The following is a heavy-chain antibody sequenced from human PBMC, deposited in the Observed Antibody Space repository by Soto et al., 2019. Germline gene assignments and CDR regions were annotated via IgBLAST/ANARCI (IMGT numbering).Heavy chain of an antibody. Sequence: SETLSLTCTVSGGSISSSSYYWGWIRQPPGKGLEWIGSIYYSGSTYYNPSLKSRVTISVDTSKNQFSLKLSSVTAADTAVYYCARRVEVPAAADSYYYGMDVWGQGTTVTVSS. CDR2: IYYSGST. V-gene: IGHV4-39*01. D-gene: IGHD2-2*01. J-gene: IGHJ6*02. CDR3: ARRVEVPAAADSYYYGMDV. CDR1: GGSISSSSYY.